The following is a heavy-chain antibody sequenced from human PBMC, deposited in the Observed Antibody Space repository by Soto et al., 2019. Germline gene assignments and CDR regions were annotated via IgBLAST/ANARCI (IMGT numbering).Heavy chain of an antibody. D-gene: IGHD5-12*01. CDR2: IYYSGST. V-gene: IGHV4-39*01. CDR1: GDSITSNSYY. J-gene: IGHJ4*02. CDR3: VTPGRSIVARYFDY. Sequence: SEPLSLTCTVSGDSITSNSYYWGWIRQPPGKGLEYIGSIYYSGSTYYNPSLKSRVTISVDISKNQFSLKLRFVTAADTAVYYCVTPGRSIVARYFDYWSQGTLVTVSS.